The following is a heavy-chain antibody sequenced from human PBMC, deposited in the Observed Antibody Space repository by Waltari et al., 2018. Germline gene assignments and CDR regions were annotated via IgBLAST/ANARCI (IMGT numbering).Heavy chain of an antibody. Sequence: QVQLVQSGAEVKKPGSSVKVSCKASGGTFSSYTISWVRQAPGQGLEWMGRIIPNLGIANYAQKFQGRVTITADNSTSTAYMELSSLRSEDTAVYYCARGPEGNYYDRNGDYWGQGTLVTVSS. J-gene: IGHJ4*02. CDR1: GGTFSSYT. V-gene: IGHV1-69*02. CDR3: ARGPEGNYYDRNGDY. D-gene: IGHD3-22*01. CDR2: IIPNLGIA.